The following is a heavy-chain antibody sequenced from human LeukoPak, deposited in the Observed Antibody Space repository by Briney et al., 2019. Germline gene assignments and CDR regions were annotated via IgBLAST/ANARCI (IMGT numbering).Heavy chain of an antibody. CDR3: ARATSLIAAAGTTIDY. D-gene: IGHD6-13*01. CDR2: IYYSGST. CDR1: GGSISSSSYY. V-gene: IGHV4-39*07. Sequence: SETLSLTCTVSGGSISSSSYYWGWIRQPPGKGLEWIGSIYYSGSTYYNPSLKSRVTISVDTSKNQFSLKLSSVTAADTAVYYCARATSLIAAAGTTIDYWGQGTLVTVSS. J-gene: IGHJ4*02.